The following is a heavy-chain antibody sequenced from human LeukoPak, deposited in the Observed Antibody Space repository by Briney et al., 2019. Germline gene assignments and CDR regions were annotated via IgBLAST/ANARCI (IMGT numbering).Heavy chain of an antibody. J-gene: IGHJ6*03. V-gene: IGHV1-58*02. CDR1: GFTFTSSA. D-gene: IGHD3-10*01. CDR2: IVVGSGNT. Sequence: ASVKVSCKASGFTFTSSAMQWVRQARGQRLEWIGWIVVGSGNTNYAQKFQERVTITRDMSTSTAYMELSSLRSEDTAVYYCAADRGYYGSGSPYYYYMDVWGKGTTVTISS. CDR3: AADRGYYGSGSPYYYYMDV.